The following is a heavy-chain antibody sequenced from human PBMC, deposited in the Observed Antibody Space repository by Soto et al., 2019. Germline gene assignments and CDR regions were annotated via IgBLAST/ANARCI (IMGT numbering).Heavy chain of an antibody. CDR3: ARRHGLDIDAYY. V-gene: IGHV4-39*01. J-gene: IGHJ4*02. Sequence: SETLSLTCTVSGGSISSSTYYWGWMRQPPGKGLEWIGSLFIGGNTYYNQSLKSRVTISVDTSKNQFSLKLSYVTAADTAEYYWARRHGLDIDAYYWGQEILVTVS. D-gene: IGHD3-10*01. CDR1: GGSISSSTYY. CDR2: LFIGGNT.